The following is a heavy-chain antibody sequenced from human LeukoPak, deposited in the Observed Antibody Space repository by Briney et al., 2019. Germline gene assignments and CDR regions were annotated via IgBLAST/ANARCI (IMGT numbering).Heavy chain of an antibody. V-gene: IGHV3-23*01. CDR3: AKTHIAATDFDY. D-gene: IGHD6-6*01. CDR2: ISGSGGST. CDR1: GFTFSSYA. J-gene: IGHJ4*02. Sequence: PGGSLRLSCAASGFTFSSYAMSWVRQAPGKGLEWVSAISGSGGSTYYADSVKGRFTISRGNSKNTLYLQMNSLRAEDTAVYYCAKTHIAATDFDYWGQGTLVTVSS.